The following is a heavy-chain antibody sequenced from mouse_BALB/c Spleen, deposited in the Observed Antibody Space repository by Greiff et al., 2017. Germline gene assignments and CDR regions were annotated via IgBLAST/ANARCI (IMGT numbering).Heavy chain of an antibody. Sequence: VQLQQPGAELVRPGASVKLSCKASGYTFTSYWINWVKQRPGQGLEWIGNIYPSDSYTNYNQKFKDKATLTVDKSSSTAYMQLSSPTSEDSAVYYCTRGYDESLTYWGQGTLVTVSA. V-gene: IGHV1-69*02. CDR3: TRGYDESLTY. D-gene: IGHD2-14*01. CDR1: GYTFTSYW. CDR2: IYPSDSYT. J-gene: IGHJ3*01.